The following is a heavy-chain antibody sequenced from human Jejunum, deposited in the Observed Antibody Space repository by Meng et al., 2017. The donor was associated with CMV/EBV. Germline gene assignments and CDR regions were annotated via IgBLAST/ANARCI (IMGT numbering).Heavy chain of an antibody. V-gene: IGHV3-74*01. D-gene: IGHD5-24*01. CDR2: ISHDSEVT. Sequence: EVQLVWSGGGLLRPGASPRLSCATSGFTFGTYVMHWVRQLPGKGLSWVSRISHDSEVTSYADSVRGRFTVSRDNAKNTLYLHMSSLTDDDTALYYCTTDNNWDFLDYWGQGTLVTVSS. CDR1: GFTFGTYV. J-gene: IGHJ4*02. CDR3: TTDNNWDFLDY.